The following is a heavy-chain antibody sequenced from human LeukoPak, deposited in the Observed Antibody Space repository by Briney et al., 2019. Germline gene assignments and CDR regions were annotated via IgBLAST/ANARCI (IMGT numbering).Heavy chain of an antibody. D-gene: IGHD3-3*01. J-gene: IGHJ4*02. V-gene: IGHV3-21*01. Sequence: PGGSLRLSCAASGFTFSSYSMNWVRQAPGKGLEWVSSISSSSSYINYADSVKGRFTISRDNAKNSLYLQMNSLRAEDTAVYYCARDPSKRGYDFWSGYANEDYWGQGTLVTVSS. CDR3: ARDPSKRGYDFWSGYANEDY. CDR1: GFTFSSYS. CDR2: ISSSSSYI.